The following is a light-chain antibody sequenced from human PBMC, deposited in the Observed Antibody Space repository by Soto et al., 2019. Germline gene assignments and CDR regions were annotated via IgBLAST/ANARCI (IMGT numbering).Light chain of an antibody. CDR2: DAS. CDR3: LQYNGYYRT. Sequence: DIQMTQSPSALSASVGDTVTITCRASESISGWLAWYQQKPGKAPNLLIFDASTLNSGVPSRFSGSGSGTTFTLTIRSLQADDFASYYCLQYNGYYRTFGQGTKVDIK. V-gene: IGKV1-5*01. J-gene: IGKJ1*01. CDR1: ESISGW.